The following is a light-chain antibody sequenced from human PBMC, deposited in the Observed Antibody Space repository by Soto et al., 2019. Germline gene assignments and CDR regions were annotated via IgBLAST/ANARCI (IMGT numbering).Light chain of an antibody. CDR3: QQSYSTPRT. J-gene: IGKJ1*01. CDR2: AAS. Sequence: DIQMTQSPSPLSASVGDRVTITCRASQSISSHLNWYQQKPGKAPKLLIYAASSLQSGVPSRFSGSGSGTDFTLTISSLQPEDFATYYCQQSYSTPRTFGQGTKVDIK. V-gene: IGKV1-39*01. CDR1: QSISSH.